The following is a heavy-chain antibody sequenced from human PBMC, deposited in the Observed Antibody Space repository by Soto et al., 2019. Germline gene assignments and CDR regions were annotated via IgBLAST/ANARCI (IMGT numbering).Heavy chain of an antibody. J-gene: IGHJ3*02. Sequence: QVQLQESGPGLVKPSETLSLTCTVSGGSISSYYWSWIRQPPGKGLEWIGYIYYSGSTNYNPSLKRRVNISVDTSKNQFSLKLSSVTAADTAVYYCARVWGGVFDIWGQGTMVTVSS. D-gene: IGHD3-10*01. CDR1: GGSISSYY. V-gene: IGHV4-59*01. CDR3: ARVWGGVFDI. CDR2: IYYSGST.